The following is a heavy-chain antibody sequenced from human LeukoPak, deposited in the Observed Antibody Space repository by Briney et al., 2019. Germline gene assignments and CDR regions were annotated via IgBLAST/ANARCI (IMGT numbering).Heavy chain of an antibody. CDR2: ISAYNGNT. J-gene: IGHJ6*02. CDR3: ARFLSGLRSYYYYGMDV. Sequence: GASVKVSCKASGYTFTSYGISWVRQARGQGLEWMGWISAYNGNTNYAQKLQGRVTMTTDTSTSTAYMELRSLRSDDTAVYYCARFLSGLRSYYYYGMDVWGQGTTVTVSS. D-gene: IGHD1-26*01. V-gene: IGHV1-18*01. CDR1: GYTFTSYG.